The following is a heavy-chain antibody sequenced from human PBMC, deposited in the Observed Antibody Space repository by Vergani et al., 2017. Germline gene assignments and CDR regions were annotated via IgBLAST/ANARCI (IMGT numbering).Heavy chain of an antibody. D-gene: IGHD2-15*01. CDR2: ISHSGYT. J-gene: IGHJ4*02. Sequence: QVQLQESGPGLVKPSETLSLSCGVSGYSIGSPYYWGWIRQPPGKGLEWIGSISHSGYTFYSPSLKSRVSMSVDTSKNQFSLRVNSVTAADTAVYYCVRDPWESGGPYSGCWGRGTLVSVSS. CDR3: VRDPWESGGPYSGC. V-gene: IGHV4-38-2*02. CDR1: GYSIGSPYY.